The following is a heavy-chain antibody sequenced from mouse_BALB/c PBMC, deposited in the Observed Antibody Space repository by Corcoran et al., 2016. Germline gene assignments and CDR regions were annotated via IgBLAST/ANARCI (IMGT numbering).Heavy chain of an antibody. CDR3: ARWRGNYAMDY. V-gene: IGHV14-3*02. CDR1: GFNIRDTY. Sequence: EVQLQQSGAELVKPGASVKLSCTASGFNIRDTYMHWVKQRPEQGLEWIGRIDPANGNTKYDPKFQGKATITADTSSNTAYLQLSSLTSEDTAVYYCARWRGNYAMDYWGQGTSVTVSS. CDR2: IDPANGNT. J-gene: IGHJ4*01.